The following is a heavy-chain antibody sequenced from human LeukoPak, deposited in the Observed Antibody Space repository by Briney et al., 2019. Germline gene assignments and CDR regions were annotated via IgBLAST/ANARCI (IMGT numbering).Heavy chain of an antibody. J-gene: IGHJ4*02. D-gene: IGHD1-26*01. Sequence: ASVKFSCKASGYTFTSYDINWVRQATGQGLEWMGWMNPNSGNTGYAQKFQGRVTITRNTSISTAYMELSSLRSEDTAVYYCARDLELSGSYYDYWGQGTLVTVSS. CDR1: GYTFTSYD. CDR2: MNPNSGNT. V-gene: IGHV1-8*03. CDR3: ARDLELSGSYYDY.